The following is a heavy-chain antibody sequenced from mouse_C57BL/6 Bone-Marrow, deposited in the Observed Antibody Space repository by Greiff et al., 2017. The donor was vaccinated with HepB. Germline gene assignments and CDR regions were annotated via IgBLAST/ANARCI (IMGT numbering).Heavy chain of an antibody. V-gene: IGHV1-69*01. CDR3: ARDGYYGSSYGDY. J-gene: IGHJ2*01. CDR2: IDPSDSYT. D-gene: IGHD1-1*01. Sequence: QVQLQQPGAELVMPGASVKLSCKASGYTFTSYWMHWVKQRPGQGLEWIGEIDPSDSYTNYNQKFKGKSTLTVDKSSSTAYMQLSSLTSEDSAVYYCARDGYYGSSYGDYWGQGTTLTVSS. CDR1: GYTFTSYW.